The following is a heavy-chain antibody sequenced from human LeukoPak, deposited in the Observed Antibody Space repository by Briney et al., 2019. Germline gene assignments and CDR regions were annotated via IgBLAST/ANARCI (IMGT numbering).Heavy chain of an antibody. CDR2: ITPIFGTA. D-gene: IGHD2-2*01. CDR1: GGTFSSYA. CDR3: ASSVVEATSKNAPDY. V-gene: IGHV1-69*05. Sequence: SVKVSCKASGGTFSSYAISWVRQAPGQGLEWMGRITPIFGTANYAQKFQGRVTITTDESTSTAYMELSSLRSEDTAVYYCASSVVEATSKNAPDYWGQGTLVTVSS. J-gene: IGHJ4*02.